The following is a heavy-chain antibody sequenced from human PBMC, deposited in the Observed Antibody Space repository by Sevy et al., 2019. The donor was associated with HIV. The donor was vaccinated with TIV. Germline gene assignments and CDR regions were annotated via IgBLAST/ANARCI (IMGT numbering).Heavy chain of an antibody. J-gene: IGHJ4*02. V-gene: IGHV2-5*02. D-gene: IGHD5-18*01. CDR3: ATSNGRYTAMVLFDY. CDR1: GFSLSTSGVG. CDR2: IYWDDDK. Sequence: SGPTLVKPTQTLTLTCTFSGFSLSTSGVGVGWIRQPPGKALEWLALIYWDDDKRYSPSLKSRLTITKDTPKSQVVLTMTNMDPVDTATYYCATSNGRYTAMVLFDYWGQGTLVTVSS.